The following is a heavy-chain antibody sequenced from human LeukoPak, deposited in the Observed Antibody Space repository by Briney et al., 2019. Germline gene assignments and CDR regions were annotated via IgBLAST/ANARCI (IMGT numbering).Heavy chain of an antibody. D-gene: IGHD3-16*01. V-gene: IGHV3-7*03. Sequence: GSLRLSCAASGFTFSRYWTNWARQAPGKGLEWVAGINHNGNVNYYVDSVKGRFTISRDNAKNSLYLQMSNLRAEDTAVYFCARGGGLDVWGQGATVTVSS. CDR1: GFTFSRYW. J-gene: IGHJ6*02. CDR2: INHNGNVN. CDR3: ARGGGLDV.